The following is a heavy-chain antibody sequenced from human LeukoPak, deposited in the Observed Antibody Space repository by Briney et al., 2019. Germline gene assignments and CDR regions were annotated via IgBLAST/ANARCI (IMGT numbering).Heavy chain of an antibody. V-gene: IGHV3-48*01. CDR3: ARDTHYYGSGSPAFDI. Sequence: GGSLRLSCEASGFTFSSYSMNWVRQAPGKGLEWVSYISFSSATIHYADSVKGRFTVSRDNAKNSLCLQMNSLRAEDTALYFCARDTHYYGSGSPAFDIWGQGTMVTVSS. CDR2: ISFSSATI. CDR1: GFTFSSYS. J-gene: IGHJ3*02. D-gene: IGHD3-10*01.